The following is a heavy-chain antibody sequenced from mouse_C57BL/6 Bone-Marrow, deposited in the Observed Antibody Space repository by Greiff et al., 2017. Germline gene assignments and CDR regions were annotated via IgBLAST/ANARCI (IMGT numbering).Heavy chain of an antibody. J-gene: IGHJ3*01. CDR3: ARLRLLRFAY. Sequence: EVQLVESGGDLVKPGGSLKLSCAASGFTFSSYGMSWVRQTPDKRLEWVATISSGGSYTYYPDRVKGRFTISSNNAKNTLYLQMSSLKSEDTAMYYCARLRLLRFAYWGQGTLVTVSA. CDR2: ISSGGSYT. D-gene: IGHD1-1*01. CDR1: GFTFSSYG. V-gene: IGHV5-6*01.